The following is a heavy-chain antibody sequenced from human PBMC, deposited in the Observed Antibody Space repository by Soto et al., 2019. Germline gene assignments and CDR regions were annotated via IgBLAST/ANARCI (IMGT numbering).Heavy chain of an antibody. Sequence: QVQLVQSGAEVKKPGSSVKVSCKASGGTFSSYAISWVRQAPGQGLEWMGGIIPIFGTANYAQKFQGRVTITADESTSTDYMELSSLRSEDTAVYYCAREGVRAVAGTAPPEIWGYYYYGMDVWGQGTTVTVSS. CDR1: GGTFSSYA. J-gene: IGHJ6*02. CDR3: AREGVRAVAGTAPPEIWGYYYYGMDV. V-gene: IGHV1-69*01. D-gene: IGHD6-19*01. CDR2: IIPIFGTA.